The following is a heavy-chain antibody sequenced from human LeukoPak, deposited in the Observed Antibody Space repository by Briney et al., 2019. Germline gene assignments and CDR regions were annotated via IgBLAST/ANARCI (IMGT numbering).Heavy chain of an antibody. D-gene: IGHD3-3*01. CDR1: GGSISSGGYS. J-gene: IGHJ4*02. CDR2: IYHSGST. CDR3: ARVAYHDFWSGYYFDY. Sequence: SETLSLTCAVSGGSISSGGYSWSWIRQPPGKGLEWIGYIYHSGSTYYNPSLKSRVTISVDRSKNQFSLKLSSVTAADTAVYYCARVAYHDFWSGYYFDYWGQGTLVTVSS. V-gene: IGHV4-30-2*01.